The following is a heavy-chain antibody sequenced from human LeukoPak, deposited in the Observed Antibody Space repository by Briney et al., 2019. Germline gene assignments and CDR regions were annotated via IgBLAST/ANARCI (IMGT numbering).Heavy chain of an antibody. V-gene: IGHV1-69*04. CDR1: GGTFSSYA. CDR3: ARLVDTAMVSIGAQFDY. D-gene: IGHD5-18*01. CDR2: IIPILGIA. Sequence: GASVKVSCKASGGTFSSYAISWVRQAPGQGLEWMGRIIPILGIANYAQKFQGRVTITADKSTSTAYMELSSLRSEDTAVYYCARLVDTAMVSIGAQFDYWGQGTLVTVSS. J-gene: IGHJ4*02.